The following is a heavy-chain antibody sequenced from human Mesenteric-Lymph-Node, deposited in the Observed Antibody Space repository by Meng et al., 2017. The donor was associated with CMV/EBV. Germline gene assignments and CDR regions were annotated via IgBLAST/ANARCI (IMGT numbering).Heavy chain of an antibody. Sequence: GESLKISCAASGFTFSNAWMSWVRQAPGKGLEWVGRIKSKTDGGTTDYAASVKGRFTISRDDSKNTLYLQMNSLKTEDTAVYYCTTYGSGSHDYWGQGTLVTVSS. D-gene: IGHD3-10*01. CDR1: GFTFSNAW. V-gene: IGHV3-15*01. CDR2: IKSKTDGGTT. CDR3: TTYGSGSHDY. J-gene: IGHJ4*02.